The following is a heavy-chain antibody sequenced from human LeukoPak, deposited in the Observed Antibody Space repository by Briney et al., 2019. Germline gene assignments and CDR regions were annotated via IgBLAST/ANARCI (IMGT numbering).Heavy chain of an antibody. Sequence: SVKVSFKASGGTFSSYAISWVRQAPGQGLEWMGGIIPIFGTANYAQKLQGRVTITTDESTSTAYMELSSLRSEDTAVYYCARGPYYYGSGSYLAYWGQGTLVTVSS. CDR3: ARGPYYYGSGSYLAY. CDR1: GGTFSSYA. D-gene: IGHD3-10*01. V-gene: IGHV1-69*05. J-gene: IGHJ4*02. CDR2: IIPIFGTA.